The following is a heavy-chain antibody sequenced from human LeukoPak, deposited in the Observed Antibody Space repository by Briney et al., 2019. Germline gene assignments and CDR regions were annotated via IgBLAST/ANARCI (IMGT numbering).Heavy chain of an antibody. CDR1: GFPFSSYG. CDR2: ISYDGSSE. J-gene: IGHJ4*02. V-gene: IGHV3-30*18. D-gene: IGHD1-26*01. CDR3: AKDSNVVGDTSFDY. Sequence: GGTLRLSCAASGFPFSSYGMRWGRQAPGKGLEWVAAISYDGSSEYYADSVKGRFTISRDNSKNTLYLQMNSLSAEDTAVYFCAKDSNVVGDTSFDYWGQGTLVAV.